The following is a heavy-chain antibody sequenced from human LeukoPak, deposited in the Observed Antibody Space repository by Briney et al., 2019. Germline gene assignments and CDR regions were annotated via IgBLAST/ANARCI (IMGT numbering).Heavy chain of an antibody. J-gene: IGHJ3*02. CDR1: GYTFTSYY. V-gene: IGHV1-46*01. CDR3: ARYGFSAVWQGGWHAFDI. Sequence: SVKVSCKASGYTFTSYYMHWVRQAPGQGLEWMGIINPTTGDTTYAQKFQGRLTMTRDMSTSTVYMELSSLTSEDTAVFYCARYGFSAVWQGGWHAFDIWGQGTVVTVSS. D-gene: IGHD2-15*01. CDR2: INPTTGDT.